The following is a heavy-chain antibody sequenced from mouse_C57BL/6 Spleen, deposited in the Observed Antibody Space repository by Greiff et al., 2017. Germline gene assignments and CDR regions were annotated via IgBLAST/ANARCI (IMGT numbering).Heavy chain of an antibody. CDR2: INYDGSST. CDR1: GFTFSDYY. D-gene: IGHD1-1*01. CDR3: ARDFGSSYYAMDY. V-gene: IGHV5-16*01. J-gene: IGHJ4*01. Sequence: EVKLVESEGGLVQPGSSMKLSCTASGFTFSDYYMAWVRQVPEKGLEWVANINYDGSSTYYLDSLKSRFIISRDNAKNILYLQMSSLKSEDTATYYCARDFGSSYYAMDYWGQGTSVTVSS.